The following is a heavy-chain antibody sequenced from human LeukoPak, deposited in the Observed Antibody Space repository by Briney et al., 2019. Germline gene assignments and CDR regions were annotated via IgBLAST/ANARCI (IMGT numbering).Heavy chain of an antibody. CDR1: GGSISSGSYY. V-gene: IGHV4-61*02. CDR3: ARVSTWDVVPAALRVGYAFDI. Sequence: PSEALSLTCTVSGGSISSGSYYWSWIRQPAGKGLEWIGRIYTSGSTNYNPSLESRVTISVDTSKNQFSLKLSSVTAADTAVYYCARVSTWDVVPAALRVGYAFDIWGQGTMVTVSS. J-gene: IGHJ3*02. D-gene: IGHD2-2*01. CDR2: IYTSGST.